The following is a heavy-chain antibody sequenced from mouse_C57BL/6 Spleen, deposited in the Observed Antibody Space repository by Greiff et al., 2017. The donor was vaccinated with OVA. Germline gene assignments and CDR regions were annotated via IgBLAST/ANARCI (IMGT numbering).Heavy chain of an antibody. CDR2: ISDGGSYT. D-gene: IGHD2-1*01. CDR1: GFTFSSYA. J-gene: IGHJ1*03. CDR3: ARDGIYRPTPYFDV. Sequence: DVQLQESGGGLVKPGGSLKLSCAASGFTFSSYAMSWVRQTPEKRLEWVATISDGGSYTYYPDNVKGRFTISRDNAKNNLYLQMSHLKSEDTAMYYCARDGIYRPTPYFDVWGTGTTVTVSS. V-gene: IGHV5-4*01.